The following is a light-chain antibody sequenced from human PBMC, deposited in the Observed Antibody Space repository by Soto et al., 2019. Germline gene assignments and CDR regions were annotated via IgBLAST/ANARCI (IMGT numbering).Light chain of an antibody. CDR1: QSISSY. CDR2: AAS. V-gene: IGKV1-39*01. J-gene: IGKJ5*01. Sequence: DIQMTQSPSSLSASVGDRVTITCRASQSISSYLNWYQQKPGKAPKLLIYAASSLQSGVPSRFSGSGSGTDFTLTISSLQPEDFATYYCQQSYSTPRPFSQGTRLEIK. CDR3: QQSYSTPRP.